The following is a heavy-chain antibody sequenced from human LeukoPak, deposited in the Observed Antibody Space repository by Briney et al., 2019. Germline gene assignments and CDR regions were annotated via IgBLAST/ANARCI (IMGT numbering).Heavy chain of an antibody. Sequence: GGSLRLSCTVSGFTFDDYAFHWVRQAPGKGLEWGSGITWNRDNIGYGDSVKGRFTVSRDNVKKVLYLQMNNLRPEDTAVYYCAKDLSSAITSALVLDVWGQGATVIVSS. J-gene: IGHJ6*02. CDR2: ITWNRDNI. CDR1: GFTFDDYA. D-gene: IGHD3-22*01. CDR3: AKDLSSAITSALVLDV. V-gene: IGHV3-9*01.